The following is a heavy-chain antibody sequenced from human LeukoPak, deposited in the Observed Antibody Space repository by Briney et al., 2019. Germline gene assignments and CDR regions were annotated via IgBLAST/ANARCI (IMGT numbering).Heavy chain of an antibody. Sequence: ASVKVSCKASGYTFTNYHMHWVRQAPGQALEWMGILTPNSGDTTYAQKFQGRITMTRDTSTSRVYMALSSRRFEDTAVNHCCIDSTGWSVDYGGQGTLVTVPS. D-gene: IGHD6-19*01. CDR2: LTPNSGDT. CDR1: GYTFTNYH. CDR3: CIDSTGWSVDY. J-gene: IGHJ4*02. V-gene: IGHV1-46*01.